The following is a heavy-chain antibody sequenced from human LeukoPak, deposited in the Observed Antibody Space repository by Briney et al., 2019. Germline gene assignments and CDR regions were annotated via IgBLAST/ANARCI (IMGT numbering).Heavy chain of an antibody. CDR3: ARDRGYCSGGSCYPGEDGMDV. J-gene: IGHJ6*02. Sequence: SETLSLTCTVSGGSISSYYWSWIRQPPGKGLEWIGYIYYSGSTNYNPSLKSRVTISVDTSKNQFPLKLSSVTAADTAVYYCARDRGYCSGGSCYPGEDGMDVWGQGTSVTVSS. CDR2: IYYSGST. D-gene: IGHD2-15*01. V-gene: IGHV4-59*01. CDR1: GGSISSYY.